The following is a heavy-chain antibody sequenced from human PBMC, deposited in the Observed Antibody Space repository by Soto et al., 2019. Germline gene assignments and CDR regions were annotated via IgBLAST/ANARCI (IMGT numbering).Heavy chain of an antibody. J-gene: IGHJ5*02. Sequence: ASVKVSCKASGYTFTSYDINWVRQATGQGLEWMGWMNPNSGNTGYAQKFQGRVTMTRNTSISTAYMELSSLRSEDTAVYYCARGYYYGSGKNYNWFDPWGQGTLVTVSS. CDR3: ARGYYYGSGKNYNWFDP. CDR1: GYTFTSYD. D-gene: IGHD3-10*01. CDR2: MNPNSGNT. V-gene: IGHV1-8*01.